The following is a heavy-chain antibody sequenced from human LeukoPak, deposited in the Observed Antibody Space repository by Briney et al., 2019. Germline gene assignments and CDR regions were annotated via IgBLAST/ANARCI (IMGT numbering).Heavy chain of an antibody. CDR1: GGSISSGNYY. V-gene: IGHV4-61*02. CDR3: AIQRRDGYNGDYFDY. Sequence: PSETLSLTCTVSGGSISSGNYYWSWIRQPAGKGLEWIGRIWADGAPTYRPSLKSRVTISVDTSKNQFSPKLSSVTAADTAVYYCAIQRRDGYNGDYFDYWGQGTLVTVSS. J-gene: IGHJ4*02. CDR2: IWADGAP. D-gene: IGHD5-24*01.